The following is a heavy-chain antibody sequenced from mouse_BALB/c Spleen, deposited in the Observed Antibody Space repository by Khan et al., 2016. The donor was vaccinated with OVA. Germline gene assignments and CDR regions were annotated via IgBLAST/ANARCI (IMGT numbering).Heavy chain of an antibody. CDR2: IWSGGNT. CDR1: GFSLTTYG. CDR3: ARNSYRYDFTY. D-gene: IGHD2-12*01. V-gene: IGHV2-2*01. Sequence: QVQLKQSGPGLVQPSQSLSITCTVSGFSLTTYGIHWVRQSPGKGLEWLGLIWSGGNTDYNAPFISRLSISKENSKSQVFFKMNSLQADDTAIYYCARNSYRYDFTYWGQGTLVTVAA. J-gene: IGHJ3*01.